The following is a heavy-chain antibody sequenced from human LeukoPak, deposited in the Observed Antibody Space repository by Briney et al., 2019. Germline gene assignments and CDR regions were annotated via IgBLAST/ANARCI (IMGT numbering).Heavy chain of an antibody. CDR2: IFYSGTT. CDR1: GGSISSYY. CDR3: AVYYDILTGQRWFDP. D-gene: IGHD3-9*01. Sequence: TPSETLSLTCTVSGGSISSYYWSWIRQPPGKGLELIAYIFYSGTTNYNPSLKSRATISVDTSKNQFSLKLSSVTAADTAVYYCAVYYDILTGQRWFDPWGQGILVTVSS. V-gene: IGHV4-59*01. J-gene: IGHJ5*02.